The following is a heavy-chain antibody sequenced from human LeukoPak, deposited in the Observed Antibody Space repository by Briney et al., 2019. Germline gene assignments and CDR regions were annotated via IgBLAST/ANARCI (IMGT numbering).Heavy chain of an antibody. CDR2: INPSGGST. CDR1: GYTFTSYY. J-gene: IGHJ6*03. Sequence: ASVKVSCKASGYTFTSYYMHWVRQAPGQGLEWMGIINPSGGSTNYAQKFQGRVTMTRDTSTNTVYMELSSLRSEDTAVYYYARVHPRTMDVWGKGTTVTVSS. CDR3: ARVHPRTMDV. V-gene: IGHV1-46*01.